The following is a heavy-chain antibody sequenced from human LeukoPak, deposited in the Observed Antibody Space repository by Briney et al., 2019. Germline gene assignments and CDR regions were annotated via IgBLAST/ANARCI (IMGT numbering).Heavy chain of an antibody. J-gene: IGHJ5*02. D-gene: IGHD6-6*01. Sequence: SVQVPCKLSGWSFTRCFLNWLRQPTGQGREWMGWVNPNSGGTNYAQKLQGRVTMTRDTSISTAYMELSRLRSDDTAVYYCARKRYSSSSPWFDPWGQGTLVTVSS. V-gene: IGHV1-2*02. CDR2: VNPNSGGT. CDR1: GWSFTRCF. CDR3: ARKRYSSSSPWFDP.